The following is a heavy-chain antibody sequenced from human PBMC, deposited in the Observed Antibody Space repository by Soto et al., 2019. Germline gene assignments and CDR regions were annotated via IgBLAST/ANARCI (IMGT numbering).Heavy chain of an antibody. D-gene: IGHD5-18*01. CDR3: AIHNSGYSYGYY. J-gene: IGHJ4*02. CDR2: IKQDGSEK. Sequence: GGSLRLSCAASGFTFSSYSMNWVRQAPGKGLEWVANIKQDGSEKYYVDSVKGRFTISRDNAKNSLYLQMNSLRAEDTAVYYCAIHNSGYSYGYYWGQGTLVTVSS. V-gene: IGHV3-7*01. CDR1: GFTFSSYS.